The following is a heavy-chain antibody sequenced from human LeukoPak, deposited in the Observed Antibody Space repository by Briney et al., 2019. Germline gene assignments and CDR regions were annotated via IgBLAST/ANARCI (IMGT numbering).Heavy chain of an antibody. CDR3: ARGSSSSWYAFDY. J-gene: IGHJ4*02. CDR2: INSDGSST. Sequence: GGSLRLSCAASGFTFSSYWMRWVRQAPGKGLLWVSRINSDGSSTTYADSVKGRFTISRDNAKNTLYLQMNSLRAEDTAVYYCARGSSSSWYAFDYWGQGTLVTVSS. CDR1: GFTFSSYW. V-gene: IGHV3-74*01. D-gene: IGHD6-13*01.